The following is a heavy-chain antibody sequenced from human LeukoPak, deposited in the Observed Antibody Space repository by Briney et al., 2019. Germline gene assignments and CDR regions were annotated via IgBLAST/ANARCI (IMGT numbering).Heavy chain of an antibody. Sequence: SETLSLTCTVSGDSISSGSYYWSWIRQPAGKGLEWIGRIYTSWSTNYNPSLKSRVTMSVDTSKNQFSLKLSSVTAADTAVYYCAREGYCTNGVCPWGQGTLVTVSS. V-gene: IGHV4-61*02. CDR2: IYTSWST. J-gene: IGHJ5*02. D-gene: IGHD2-8*01. CDR1: GDSISSGSYY. CDR3: AREGYCTNGVCP.